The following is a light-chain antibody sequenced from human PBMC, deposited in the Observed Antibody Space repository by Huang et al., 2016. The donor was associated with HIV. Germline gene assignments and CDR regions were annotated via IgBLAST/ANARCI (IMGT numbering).Light chain of an antibody. CDR2: KLS. J-gene: IGKJ1*01. CDR1: ESLIYNDGKIY. V-gene: IGKV2-30*01. CDR3: MQASRGAGT. Sequence: DVVLTQSPLSLPVTLGQPAFITCRSNESLIYNDGKIYLHWFQQRQGHSPRRLIYKLSNRDSGVPDRFSGGGSGTDFTLRIREVEAEDVGDYYCMQASRGAGTFGQGTKVDIK.